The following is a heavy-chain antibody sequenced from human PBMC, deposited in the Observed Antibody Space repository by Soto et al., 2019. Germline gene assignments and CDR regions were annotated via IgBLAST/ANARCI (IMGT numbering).Heavy chain of an antibody. CDR1: GITVSSNY. CDR3: AREKDLAVPTARFDY. V-gene: IGHV3-66*01. J-gene: IGHJ4*02. D-gene: IGHD5-12*01. Sequence: GGSLRLSCTASGITVSSNYMTWVRQAPGKGLEWVSHISSGGSAYYAGSVKGRFTISRDNSENTLYLQMNSLRVEDTAVYYCAREKDLAVPTARFDYWGLGTLVPVSS. CDR2: ISSGGSA.